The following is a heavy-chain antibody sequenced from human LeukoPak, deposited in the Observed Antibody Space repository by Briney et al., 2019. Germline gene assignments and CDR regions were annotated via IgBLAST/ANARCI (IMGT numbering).Heavy chain of an antibody. V-gene: IGHV3-23*01. CDR3: AKSILTGYYAAGY. Sequence: PGGSLRLSCAASGFTFRNYAMNWVRQAPGKGLEWVSAIRGSGGTTYYADSVKGRFTISRDNSKNTLYLQMNSLRAEDTAVYYCAKSILTGYYAAGYWGQGTLVTVSS. D-gene: IGHD3-9*01. J-gene: IGHJ4*02. CDR1: GFTFRNYA. CDR2: IRGSGGTT.